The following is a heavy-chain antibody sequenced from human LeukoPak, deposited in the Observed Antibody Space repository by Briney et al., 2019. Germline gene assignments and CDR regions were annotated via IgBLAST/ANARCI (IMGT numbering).Heavy chain of an antibody. Sequence: SETLSLTCTVSGGSISSYYWSWIRQPPGKGLEWIGYIYYSGSTNYNPSLKSRVTIAVDTSKNQFSLKLSSVTAADTAVYYCARARHRGYYYYYGMDVWGQGTTVTVSS. CDR3: ARARHRGYYYYYGMDV. J-gene: IGHJ6*02. CDR1: GGSISSYY. D-gene: IGHD1-14*01. CDR2: IYYSGST. V-gene: IGHV4-59*01.